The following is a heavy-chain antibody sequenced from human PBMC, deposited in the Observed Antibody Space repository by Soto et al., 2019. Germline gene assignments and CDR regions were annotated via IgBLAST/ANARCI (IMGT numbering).Heavy chain of an antibody. CDR3: ARDPSSSGPPYYYYYGMDV. J-gene: IGHJ6*02. CDR1: GDSVSSNSAA. CDR2: TYYRSKWYN. Sequence: PSQTLSLTCVISGDSVSSNSAAWNWIRQSPSRGLEWLGRTYYRSKWYNDYAVSVKSRITINPDTSKNQFSLQLNSVTPEDTAVYYCARDPSSSGPPYYYYYGMDVWGQGTKVTVSS. V-gene: IGHV6-1*01. D-gene: IGHD6-19*01.